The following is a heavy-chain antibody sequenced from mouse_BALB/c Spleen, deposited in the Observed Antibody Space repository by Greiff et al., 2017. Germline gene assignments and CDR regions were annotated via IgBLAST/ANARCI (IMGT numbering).Heavy chain of an antibody. CDR1: GFTITDYY. Sequence: VQLVQSGADLVRSGASVKLSCTASGFTITDYYMHWVKQRPEQGLEWIGWIETENGDTEYAPKFHGKATMTADTSNNTAYLQLSSLTSEDTAIYYLATYYDNAAWLAYWGQGTLVTVSA. CDR2: IETENGDT. D-gene: IGHD2-10*01. V-gene: IGHV14-4*02. CDR3: ATYYDNAAWLAY. J-gene: IGHJ3*01.